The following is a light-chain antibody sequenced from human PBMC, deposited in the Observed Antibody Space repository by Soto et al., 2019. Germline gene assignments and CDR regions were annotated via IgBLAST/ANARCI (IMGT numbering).Light chain of an antibody. J-gene: IGLJ1*01. Sequence: QSVLTQPASVSGSPGQSITISCTGTSSDFGGYTYVSWYQQHPGKAPKLMIFDATSRPSGVSNRSSGSKSDNTASLTIAGLQAEDEADYYCSSYTSTSTYVFGTGTKLTVL. CDR2: DAT. V-gene: IGLV2-14*03. CDR3: SSYTSTSTYV. CDR1: SSDFGGYTY.